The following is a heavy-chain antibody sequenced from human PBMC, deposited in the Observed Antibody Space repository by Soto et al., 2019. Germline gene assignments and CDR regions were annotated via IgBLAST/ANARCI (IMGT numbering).Heavy chain of an antibody. Sequence: TSETLSLTCTVSGGSISSYYWSWIRQPPGKGLEWIGYIYYSGSTNYNPSLKSRVTVSLDTPRNQFSLKLSSVTAADTAVYYCARGPITTNPRFDPWGQGTLVTVSS. CDR3: ARGPITTNPRFDP. D-gene: IGHD3-22*01. CDR2: IYYSGST. V-gene: IGHV4-59*12. J-gene: IGHJ5*02. CDR1: GGSISSYY.